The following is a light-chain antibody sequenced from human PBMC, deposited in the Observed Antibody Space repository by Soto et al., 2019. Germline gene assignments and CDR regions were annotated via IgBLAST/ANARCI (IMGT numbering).Light chain of an antibody. CDR1: QSVNSY. V-gene: IGKV3-15*01. CDR2: GAS. J-gene: IGKJ1*01. Sequence: EVVMTQSPPTLSVSPGERATLSCRASQSVNSYLAWYQQKPGQAPRLLIFGASTRATGIPARFSGGGSGTEFTLTISSLQSEDFAVYYCQQYNKWPGTFGQGTKVDI. CDR3: QQYNKWPGT.